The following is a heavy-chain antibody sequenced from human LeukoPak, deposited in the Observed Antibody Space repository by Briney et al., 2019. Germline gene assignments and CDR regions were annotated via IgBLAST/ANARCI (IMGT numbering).Heavy chain of an antibody. CDR1: GYTFTSYD. CDR2: MNPNSGKK. V-gene: IGHV1-8*01. J-gene: IGHJ6*03. CDR3: ARGRRKSPKPYYYYMDV. Sequence: GAPVKVSCKASGYTFTSYDIIWVRQPAGHGVEGLGWMNPNSGKKGYAQNFQGRVTMTRNTSLSTAYMELSSLRSEDTAVYYGARGRRKSPKPYYYYMDVWVKATTVTVSS.